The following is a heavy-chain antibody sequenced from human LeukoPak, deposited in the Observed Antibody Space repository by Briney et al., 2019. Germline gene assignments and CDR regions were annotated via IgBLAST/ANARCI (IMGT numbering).Heavy chain of an antibody. D-gene: IGHD2-15*01. J-gene: IGHJ5*02. Sequence: GGSLRLSCAASGFAFSSYWMHWVRQAPGNGLVWVSRINSDGSSTSYADSVKGRFTVSRDNSKNTLYLQMNSLRAEDTAVYYCARDLLPYNWFDPWGQGTLVTVSS. CDR2: INSDGSST. CDR3: ARDLLPYNWFDP. CDR1: GFAFSSYW. V-gene: IGHV3-74*01.